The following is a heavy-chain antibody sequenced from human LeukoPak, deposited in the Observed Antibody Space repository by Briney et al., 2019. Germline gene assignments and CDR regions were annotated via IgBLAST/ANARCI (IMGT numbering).Heavy chain of an antibody. Sequence: GGSLRLSCVASGLTFSGYWMNWVRQAPGKGLEWVASIKPDGSEKYYVDSVKGRFTISRDNAKKSLYLQMTSLRDEDTAVYYCARGSGDYSGQGTLVTVSS. CDR1: GLTFSGYW. V-gene: IGHV3-7*04. CDR2: IKPDGSEK. CDR3: ARGSGDY. J-gene: IGHJ4*02.